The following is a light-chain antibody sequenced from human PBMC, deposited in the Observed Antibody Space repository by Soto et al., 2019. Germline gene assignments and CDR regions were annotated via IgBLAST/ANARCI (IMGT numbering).Light chain of an antibody. CDR3: QQRSNWPPIT. V-gene: IGKV3-11*01. J-gene: IGKJ5*01. Sequence: DSVLTQSPGTLSLSPGERATLSCMASQSVSSYLAWYQQKPGQAPRLLIYDASNRATGIPARFSGSGSGTDFTLTISSLEPEDFAVYYCQQRSNWPPITFGQGTRLEIK. CDR2: DAS. CDR1: QSVSSY.